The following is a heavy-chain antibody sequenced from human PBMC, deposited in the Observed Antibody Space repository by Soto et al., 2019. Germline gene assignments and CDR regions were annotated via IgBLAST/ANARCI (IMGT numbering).Heavy chain of an antibody. CDR1: GYTFTGDY. CDR3: ARGGYLSTIFGVVHGP. CDR2: IDPNSGGT. V-gene: IGHV1-2*02. J-gene: IGHJ5*02. D-gene: IGHD3-3*01. Sequence: ASVKVSCKASGYTFTGDYMHWVRQAPGQGLEWMGRIDPNSGGTNYAQKFQGRVTMTRDTAISTAYMELSRLRSDDTAVYYCARGGYLSTIFGVVHGPWGQGTLVTVSS.